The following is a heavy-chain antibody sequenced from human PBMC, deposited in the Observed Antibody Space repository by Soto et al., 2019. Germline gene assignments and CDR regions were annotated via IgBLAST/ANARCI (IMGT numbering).Heavy chain of an antibody. V-gene: IGHV3-23*01. J-gene: IGHJ4*02. CDR2: ISGSGGST. CDR1: GFTFSSYA. CDR3: AKDLWGYSSPAPFDY. Sequence: SGGSLRLSCASSGFTFSSYAMSWVRQAPGKGLEWVSAISGSGGSTYYADSVKGRFTISRDNSKNTLYLQMNSLRAEDTAVYYCAKDLWGYSSPAPFDYWGQGTLVTVSS. D-gene: IGHD5-12*01.